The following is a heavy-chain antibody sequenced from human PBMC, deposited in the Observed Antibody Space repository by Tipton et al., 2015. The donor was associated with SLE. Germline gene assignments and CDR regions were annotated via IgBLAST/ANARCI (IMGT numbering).Heavy chain of an antibody. J-gene: IGHJ4*02. D-gene: IGHD5-12*01. Sequence: GSLRLSFTVSGFTFTNSWMSWVRQAQGKGLEWVGRIKSKADGGTTDYVAPVKGRFTMSRDESKNTLYLQMNRLKTEDTAVYYCIPRGYSGYWGQGTLVTVSS. CDR1: GFTFTNSW. CDR2: IKSKADGGTT. CDR3: IPRGYSGY. V-gene: IGHV3-15*01.